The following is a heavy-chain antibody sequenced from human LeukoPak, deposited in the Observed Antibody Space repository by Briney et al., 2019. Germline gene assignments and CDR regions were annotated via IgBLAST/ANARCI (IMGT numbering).Heavy chain of an antibody. V-gene: IGHV3-23*01. CDR2: ISGSGDST. J-gene: IGHJ1*01. CDR1: GFTFNNYG. CDR3: ATYSSLNRREFQY. Sequence: GGSLRLSCSASGFTFNNYGMSWVRQAPGKGLEWVSSISGSGDSTYYADSVKGRFTISRDNAKNSLYLQMNSLRAEDTAVNYCATYSSLNRREFQYWGQGSLLTVSS. D-gene: IGHD3-22*01.